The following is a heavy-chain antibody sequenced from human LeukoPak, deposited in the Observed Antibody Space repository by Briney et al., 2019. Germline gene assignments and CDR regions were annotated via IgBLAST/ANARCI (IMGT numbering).Heavy chain of an antibody. V-gene: IGHV3-11*05. CDR3: ARDSPHIVVIPIFIPPGLDNWFDP. D-gene: IGHD2-2*01. CDR1: EFTVSTNY. J-gene: IGHJ5*01. Sequence: PGGSLRLSCAASEFTVSTNYMSWIRQAPGKGLEWVSYISGSSSNTKYADSVKGRFTISRDNAKNSLYLQMNSLRAEDTAVYYCARDSPHIVVIPIFIPPGLDNWFDPWGQGTLVTVSS. CDR2: ISGSSSNT.